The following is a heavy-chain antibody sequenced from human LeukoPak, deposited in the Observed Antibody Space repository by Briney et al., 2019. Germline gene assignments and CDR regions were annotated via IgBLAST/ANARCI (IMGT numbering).Heavy chain of an antibody. V-gene: IGHV3-9*01. J-gene: IGHJ5*01. Sequence: PGRSLRLSCAASGFTFGHYAMHWVRHTPGKGLEWVSGISWNSDTIGYADSAKGRFTISRDNATNSLSLQMNSLRVEDTAFYYCAKTFGLGSYYKPWFDSWGQGTLVTVSS. CDR3: AKTFGLGSYYKPWFDS. CDR1: GFTFGHYA. CDR2: ISWNSDTI. D-gene: IGHD3-10*01.